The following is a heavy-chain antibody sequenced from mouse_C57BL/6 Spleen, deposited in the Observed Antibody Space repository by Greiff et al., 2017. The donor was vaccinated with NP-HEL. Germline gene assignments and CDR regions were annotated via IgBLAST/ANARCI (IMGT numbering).Heavy chain of an antibody. Sequence: QVHVKQSGPELVKPGASVKISCKASGYAFSSSWMNWVKQRPGKGLEWIGRIYPGDGATNDNGKFKGKATLTADKSSSTAYMQLSSLTSEDSAVYFCAREDEYDGHYYAMDDGGQGTSVTVSS. CDR1: GYAFSSSW. D-gene: IGHD2-4*01. V-gene: IGHV1-82*01. J-gene: IGHJ4*01. CDR2: IYPGDGAT. CDR3: AREDEYDGHYYAMDD.